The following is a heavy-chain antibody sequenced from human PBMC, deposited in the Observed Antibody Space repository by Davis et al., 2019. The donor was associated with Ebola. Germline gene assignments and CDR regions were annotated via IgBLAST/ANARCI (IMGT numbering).Heavy chain of an antibody. Sequence: LSLTCAASGFTFSNYWMSWVRQAPGGGLEWVANIKPDGSGQYYVDSLKGRFTISRDNAKNSLYLQMNSLRAEDTAVYFCARCGTRYGDQYFEYWGQGTLVTVSS. CDR3: ARCGTRYGDQYFEY. D-gene: IGHD4-17*01. V-gene: IGHV3-7*01. CDR1: GFTFSNYW. J-gene: IGHJ4*02. CDR2: IKPDGSGQ.